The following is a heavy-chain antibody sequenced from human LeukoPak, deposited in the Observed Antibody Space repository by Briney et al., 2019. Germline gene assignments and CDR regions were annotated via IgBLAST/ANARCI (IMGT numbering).Heavy chain of an antibody. J-gene: IGHJ6*03. V-gene: IGHV3-74*01. CDR2: INSDGSRT. D-gene: IGHD4-17*01. CDR1: GFTFSNYW. CDR3: ARDLRATTGYYYYYYMDV. Sequence: GGSLRLSCAASGFTFSNYWMHWVRQAPGKGLVWVSRINSDGSRTTYADSVKGRFTISRDNAKNTLYLQMNSLRAEDTAVYYCARDLRATTGYYYYYYMDVWGKGTTVTISS.